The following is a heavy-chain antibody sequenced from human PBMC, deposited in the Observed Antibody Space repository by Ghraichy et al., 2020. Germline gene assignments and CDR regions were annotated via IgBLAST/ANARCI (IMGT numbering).Heavy chain of an antibody. J-gene: IGHJ4*02. CDR3: ATPATHYYET. CDR1: GYAFTSYA. Sequence: ASVKVSCKASGYAFTSYAINWVRQAPGQGLESMGWINPDTGNPTYAQGFTGRFVFSLDTSVSTAYLQISSLKPEDTGVYYCATPATHYYETWGQGTLVTVSS. D-gene: IGHD3-16*01. V-gene: IGHV7-4-1*02. CDR2: INPDTGNP.